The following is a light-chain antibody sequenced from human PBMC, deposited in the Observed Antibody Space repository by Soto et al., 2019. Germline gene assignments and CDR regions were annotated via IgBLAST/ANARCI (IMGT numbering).Light chain of an antibody. CDR3: SSYAGSHNLV. Sequence: QSVLTQPPSASGSPGQSVTISCTGTSSDVGGYNSVSWYQQHPGKAPKLMIYEVSKRPSGVPDRFSGSKSGNTASLTVSGLQAEDEADYYCSSYAGSHNLVFGGGTKVTVL. V-gene: IGLV2-8*01. CDR2: EVS. J-gene: IGLJ2*01. CDR1: SSDVGGYNS.